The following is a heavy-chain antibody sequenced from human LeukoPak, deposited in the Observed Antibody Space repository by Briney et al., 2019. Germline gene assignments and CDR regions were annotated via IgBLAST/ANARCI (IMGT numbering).Heavy chain of an antibody. CDR3: ANTPWNTETALAC. V-gene: IGHV3-30*02. Sequence: GGSLRLSCAASGFTFSSYGMHWGRQAPGKGLEWVAFIRYDGSNKYYVDSVKGRFTISRDNSKNTLYLQMNSLRAEDTAVYYCANTPWNTETALACWGQGTLVTVSS. CDR2: IRYDGSNK. CDR1: GFTFSSYG. D-gene: IGHD3/OR15-3a*01. J-gene: IGHJ4*02.